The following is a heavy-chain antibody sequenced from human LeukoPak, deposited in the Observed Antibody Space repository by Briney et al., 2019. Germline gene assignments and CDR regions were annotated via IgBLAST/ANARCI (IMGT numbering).Heavy chain of an antibody. CDR2: IYYSGST. CDR3: ARETYLMVFDY. J-gene: IGHJ4*02. CDR1: GGSISSSSYY. Sequence: SETLSLTCSVSGGSISSSSYYWDWIRQPPGKGLEWTGSIYYSGSTYYNPSLKNRVTISVDTSNNQFSLKLSSVTAADTAVYYCARETYLMVFDYWGQGTLVTVSS. D-gene: IGHD3-10*01. V-gene: IGHV4-39*07.